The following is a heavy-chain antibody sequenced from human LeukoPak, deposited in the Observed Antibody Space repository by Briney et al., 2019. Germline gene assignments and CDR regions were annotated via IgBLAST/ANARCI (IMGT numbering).Heavy chain of an antibody. CDR1: GFTFSSYA. Sequence: GRSLRLSCAASGFTFSSYAMHWVRQAPGKGLEWVAVISYDGSNKYYADSVKGRFTISRDDSKNTLYLQMNSLKTEDAAVYYCTTDSSDILTGYLNWGQGTLVTVSS. D-gene: IGHD3-9*01. V-gene: IGHV3-30*04. CDR3: TTDSSDILTGYLN. J-gene: IGHJ4*02. CDR2: ISYDGSNK.